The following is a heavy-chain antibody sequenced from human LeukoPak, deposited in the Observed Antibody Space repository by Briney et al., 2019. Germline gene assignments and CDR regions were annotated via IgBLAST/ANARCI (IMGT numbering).Heavy chain of an antibody. CDR3: ARDRGVRPYYYGSGSVVDY. Sequence: SETLSLTCTVSGGSISSYYWSWIRQPPGKGLEWIGEINHSGSTNYNPSLKSRVTISVDTSKNQFSLKLSSVTAADTAVYYCARDRGVRPYYYGSGSVVDYWGQGTLVTVSS. V-gene: IGHV4-34*01. J-gene: IGHJ4*02. CDR2: INHSGST. CDR1: GGSISSYY. D-gene: IGHD3-10*01.